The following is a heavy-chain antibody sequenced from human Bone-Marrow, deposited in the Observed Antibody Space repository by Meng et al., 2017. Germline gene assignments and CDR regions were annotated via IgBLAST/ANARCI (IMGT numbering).Heavy chain of an antibody. CDR1: GGSFSGYY. CDR2: INHSGST. V-gene: IGHV4-34*01. Sequence: QVQRKQWGAGLLKPSETLSLTCAVYGGSFSGYYWSWIRQPPGKGLEWIGEINHSGSTNYNPSLKSRVTISVDTSKNQFSLKLSSVTAADTAVYYCARGARVAGTDYWGQGTLVTVSS. CDR3: ARGARVAGTDY. D-gene: IGHD6-19*01. J-gene: IGHJ4*02.